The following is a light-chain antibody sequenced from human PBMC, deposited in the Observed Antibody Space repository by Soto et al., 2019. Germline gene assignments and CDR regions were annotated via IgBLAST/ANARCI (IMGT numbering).Light chain of an antibody. CDR3: SLYISGSTYV. CDR2: EVS. CDR1: SSDLGSYNR. Sequence: QSALTQPPSVSGSPGQSVTISCTGTSSDLGSYNRVSWYQQPPGTAPKLMIYEVSNRPSGVPDRFSGSKSGTTASLTISGLQPEDEADYYCSLYISGSTYVFGTGTKLTVL. V-gene: IGLV2-18*01. J-gene: IGLJ1*01.